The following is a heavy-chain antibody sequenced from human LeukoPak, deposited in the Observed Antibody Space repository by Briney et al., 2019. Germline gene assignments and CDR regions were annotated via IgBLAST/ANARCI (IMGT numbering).Heavy chain of an antibody. CDR1: GGTFSSYA. CDR3: ARDRRGLLWFGDYDVTYYFDY. D-gene: IGHD3-10*01. V-gene: IGHV1-69*05. J-gene: IGHJ4*02. Sequence: SVKVSCKASGGTFSSYAISWVRQAPGQGLEWMGGIIPIFGTANYAQKFQGRVTITTDESTSTAYMELSSLRSENTAVYYCARDRRGLLWFGDYDVTYYFDYWGQGTLVTVSS. CDR2: IIPIFGTA.